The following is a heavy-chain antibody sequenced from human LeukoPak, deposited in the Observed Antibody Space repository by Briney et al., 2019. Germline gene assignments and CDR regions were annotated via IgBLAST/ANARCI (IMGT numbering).Heavy chain of an antibody. J-gene: IGHJ6*03. CDR1: GDSISIGDYR. D-gene: IGHD3-16*01. Sequence: PSQTLSLTCSVSGDSISIGDYRWSWIRQSPGKGLEWIGYIYYIGTAYYNPSLRSRVALSADTSKNQFSLKLNSVTVADSAVYLCARARGDSPRIYYYMDVWGKGTTVTVSS. V-gene: IGHV4-30-4*01. CDR2: IYYIGTA. CDR3: ARARGDSPRIYYYMDV.